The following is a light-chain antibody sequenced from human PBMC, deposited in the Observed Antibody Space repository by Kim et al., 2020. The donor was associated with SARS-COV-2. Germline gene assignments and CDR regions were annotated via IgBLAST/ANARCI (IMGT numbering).Light chain of an antibody. V-gene: IGKV3-15*01. Sequence: ETVMTQSPATLSVSPGERATLSCRANQSVSSNLAWYQQIPGQAPRLLIYGASTRATGIPARFSGSGSGTEFTLTISSLQSEDSAVYYCQQYNNWPPRVTFGQGTRLEIK. CDR2: GAS. CDR3: QQYNNWPPRVT. J-gene: IGKJ5*01. CDR1: QSVSSN.